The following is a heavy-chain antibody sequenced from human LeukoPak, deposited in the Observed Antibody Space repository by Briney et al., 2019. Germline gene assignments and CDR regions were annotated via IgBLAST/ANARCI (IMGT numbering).Heavy chain of an antibody. CDR2: IYYSGST. V-gene: IGHV4-39*07. CDR1: GGSISSSSYY. CDR3: ARGNPVAKNWFDP. Sequence: SETLSLTCTVSGGSISSSSYYWGWIRQPPGKGLEWIGSIYYSGSTNYNPSLKSRVTISLDTTKNQFSLNVTSVTAADTAVYYCARGNPVAKNWFDPWGQGTLVTVSS. J-gene: IGHJ5*02. D-gene: IGHD1-14*01.